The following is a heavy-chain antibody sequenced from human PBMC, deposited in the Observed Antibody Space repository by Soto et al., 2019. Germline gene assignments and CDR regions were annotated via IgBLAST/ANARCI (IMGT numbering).Heavy chain of an antibody. D-gene: IGHD1-26*01. J-gene: IGHJ4*02. V-gene: IGHV4-4*02. CDR3: ATSQLGEYFDY. CDR1: GYPISSSHW. CDR2: IYHSGSI. Sequence: PSETLSLTCTFSGYPISSSHWWSWVRQTPGKGLEWIGEIYHSGSINYNPSLKSRVIISADRSKNQFSLRLSSVTAADTAVYYCATSQLGEYFDYWGQGTLVTVSS.